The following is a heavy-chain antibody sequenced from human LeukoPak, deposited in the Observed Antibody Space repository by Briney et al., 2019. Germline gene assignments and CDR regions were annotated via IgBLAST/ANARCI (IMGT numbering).Heavy chain of an antibody. V-gene: IGHV3-21*01. J-gene: IGHJ4*02. D-gene: IGHD6-6*01. CDR2: ISSSSSYI. CDR1: GFTFSSYS. Sequence: PGGSLRLSCAASGFTFSSYSMNWVRQAPGKGLEWVSSISSSSSYIYYADSVKGRFTISRDNAKNSLYLQMNSLRAEDTAVYYCARDYEVGYSSSSLDYWGQGTLVTVSS. CDR3: ARDYEVGYSSSSLDY.